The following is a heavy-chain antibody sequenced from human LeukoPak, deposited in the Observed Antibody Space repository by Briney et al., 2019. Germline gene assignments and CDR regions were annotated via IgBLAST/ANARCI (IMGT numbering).Heavy chain of an antibody. J-gene: IGHJ3*02. CDR1: GYSYTSYW. CDR2: IYPRDSDT. CDR3: ASGRLRRTRDAFDI. Sequence: GESLKISGKGSGYSYTSYWIGWVGQMPGKGLEWMGIIYPRDSDTRYSPSFQGQVNISADTSISTAYLQWSSLKASDTAMYYCASGRLRRTRDAFDIWGQGTMVTVSS. D-gene: IGHD4-17*01. V-gene: IGHV5-51*01.